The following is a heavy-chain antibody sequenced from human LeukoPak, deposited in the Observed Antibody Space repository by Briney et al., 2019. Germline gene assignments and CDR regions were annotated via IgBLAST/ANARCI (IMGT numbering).Heavy chain of an antibody. D-gene: IGHD6-6*01. J-gene: IGHJ3*02. CDR1: GFTFSSYW. CDR3: ARDTSSSSEVFEGAFDI. Sequence: GGSLRLSCAASGFTFSSYWMSWVRQAPGKGLEWVANIKQDGSEKYYVDSVKGRFTISRDNAKNSLYLQMNSLRAEDTAVYYCARDTSSSSEVFEGAFDIWGQGTMVTVSS. CDR2: IKQDGSEK. V-gene: IGHV3-7*01.